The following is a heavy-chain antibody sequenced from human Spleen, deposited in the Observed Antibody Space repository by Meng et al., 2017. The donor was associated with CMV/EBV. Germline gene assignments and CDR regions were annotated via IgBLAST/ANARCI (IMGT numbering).Heavy chain of an antibody. V-gene: IGHV4-39*01. D-gene: IGHD3-3*01. CDR3: ARLPQYYDFWSGYYSHNWFDP. Sequence: SYYWGWIRQPPGKGLEWIGSIYYSGSTYYNPSLKSRVTISVDTSKNQFSLKLSSVTAADTAVYYCARLPQYYDFWSGYYSHNWFDPWGQGTLVTVSS. CDR1: SYY. CDR2: IYYSGST. J-gene: IGHJ5*02.